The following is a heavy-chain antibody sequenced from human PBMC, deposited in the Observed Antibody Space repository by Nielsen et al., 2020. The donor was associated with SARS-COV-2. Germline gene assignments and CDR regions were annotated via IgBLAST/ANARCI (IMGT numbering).Heavy chain of an antibody. CDR1: GDSIRDYY. D-gene: IGHD4-17*01. V-gene: IGHV4-59*01. CDR2: VHASWTT. Sequence: TETLPLTCTVSGDSIRDYYWSWIRQPPGKGLEWIGYVHASWTTNYNPSLKSRVTISLDMSKNQFFLKLNSVTAADRAVYYCARDYFGDYLDGFDIWGQGTMVSVSS. J-gene: IGHJ3*02. CDR3: ARDYFGDYLDGFDI.